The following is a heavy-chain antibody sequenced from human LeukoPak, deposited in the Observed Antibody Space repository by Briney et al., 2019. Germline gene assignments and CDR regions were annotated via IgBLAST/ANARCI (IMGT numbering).Heavy chain of an antibody. CDR1: GGSISSYY. D-gene: IGHD2-2*01. CDR3: ASTCSSTSCYDNWFDP. CDR2: IYYSGST. V-gene: IGHV4-59*01. Sequence: NPSETLSLTCTVSGGSISSYYWSWIRQPPGKGLEWIGYIYYSGSTNYNPSLKSRVTISVDTSKNQFSLTLSSVTAADTAVYYCASTCSSTSCYDNWFDPWGQGTLVTVSS. J-gene: IGHJ5*02.